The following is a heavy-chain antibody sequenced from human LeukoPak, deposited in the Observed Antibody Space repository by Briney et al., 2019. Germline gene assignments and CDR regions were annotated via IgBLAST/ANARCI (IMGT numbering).Heavy chain of an antibody. V-gene: IGHV1-2*02. J-gene: IGHJ3*02. Sequence: ASVKVSCKASGYTFTGYFMHWARQAPGQGLEWMGWINPNSGGTNYAQKFQGRVTLTRDTSISTAYMELSRLRSDDTAVYYCAREEGIVVVVARSSAFDIWGQGTMVTVSS. CDR3: AREEGIVVVVARSSAFDI. CDR1: GYTFTGYF. D-gene: IGHD2-15*01. CDR2: INPNSGGT.